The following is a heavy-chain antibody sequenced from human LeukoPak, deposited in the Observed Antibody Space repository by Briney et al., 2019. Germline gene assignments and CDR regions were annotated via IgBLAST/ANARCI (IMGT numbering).Heavy chain of an antibody. Sequence: TASETLSLTCTVSGGSISNYYWSWIRQPPGKGLEWIGYIYYSGSTNYNPSLKSRVTISVDTSKNQFSLKLSSVTAAYTAVYYCARDSGGTVSGAFDIWGQGTMVTVSS. CDR3: ARDSGGTVSGAFDI. CDR2: IYYSGST. D-gene: IGHD2-15*01. CDR1: GGSISNYY. J-gene: IGHJ3*02. V-gene: IGHV4-59*01.